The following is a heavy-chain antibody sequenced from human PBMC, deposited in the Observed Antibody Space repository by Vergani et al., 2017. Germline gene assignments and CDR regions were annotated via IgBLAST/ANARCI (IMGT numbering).Heavy chain of an antibody. D-gene: IGHD2-8*01. Sequence: EVQLLESGGGLVQPGGSLRLSCAASGFTFSSYAMSWVRQAPGKGLEWVSAISGSGGSTYYADSVKGRFTISRDNSKNTLYLQMNSLRAEDTAVYYCAKCLVSIVLMVYASGASYGMDVWGQGTTVTVSS. J-gene: IGHJ6*02. CDR3: AKCLVSIVLMVYASGASYGMDV. V-gene: IGHV3-23*01. CDR1: GFTFSSYA. CDR2: ISGSGGST.